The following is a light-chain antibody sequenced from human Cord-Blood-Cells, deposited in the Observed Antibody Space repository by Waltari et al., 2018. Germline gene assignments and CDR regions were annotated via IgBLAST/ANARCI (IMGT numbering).Light chain of an antibody. V-gene: IGKV1-39*01. Sequence: IQLTQSPSSLSASVGDRVNITCRVSPGISSYLNWYQQKPGKTPKLLIYAASSFQSGVPSRFSGSGSGTDFTLTISSLQPEDFATYYCQQSYSTPITFGQGTRLEIK. J-gene: IGKJ5*01. CDR1: PGISSY. CDR3: QQSYSTPIT. CDR2: AAS.